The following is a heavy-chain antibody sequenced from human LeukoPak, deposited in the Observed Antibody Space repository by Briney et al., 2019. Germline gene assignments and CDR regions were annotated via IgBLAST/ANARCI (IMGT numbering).Heavy chain of an antibody. CDR2: ISGSGDNT. CDR3: ARSGRGVDSFYFYMDV. V-gene: IGHV3-23*01. Sequence: PGGSLRLSCSASGFTFNSYAMAWVRQAPGKGPEWVSTISGSGDNTYHADTVKGRFTISRDNAKNSLYLQMNSLRAEDTAVYYCARSGRGVDSFYFYMDVWGKGTTVTVSS. J-gene: IGHJ6*03. D-gene: IGHD3-10*01. CDR1: GFTFNSYA.